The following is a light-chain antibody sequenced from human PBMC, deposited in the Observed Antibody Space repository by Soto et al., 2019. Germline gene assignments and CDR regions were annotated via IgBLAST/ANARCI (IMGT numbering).Light chain of an antibody. V-gene: IGKV1-5*01. CDR1: QSISSW. J-gene: IGKJ1*01. CDR2: DAS. Sequence: DIQMTQARSTLSASVGDRFTITFRASQSISSWLAWYQQKPGKAPKLLIYDASSLESGVPSRFSGSGSGTEFTLTISSLQPDDFATYYCQQYNSYSRTFGQGTKVDIK. CDR3: QQYNSYSRT.